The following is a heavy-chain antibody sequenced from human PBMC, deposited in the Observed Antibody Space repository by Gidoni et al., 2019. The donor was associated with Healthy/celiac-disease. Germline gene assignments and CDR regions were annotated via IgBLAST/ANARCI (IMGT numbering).Heavy chain of an antibody. CDR1: GGSISSYY. D-gene: IGHD6-13*01. Sequence: QVQLQESGPGLVKPSETLSLTCTVPGGSISSYYWSWIRQPPRKGLELIGYIYYSGRTNYNPSIKSRVTISVDTSKNQFSLKLSSVTAADTAVYYCARAVIAAAGFYGMDVWGQGTTVTVSS. J-gene: IGHJ6*02. V-gene: IGHV4-59*01. CDR2: IYYSGRT. CDR3: ARAVIAAAGFYGMDV.